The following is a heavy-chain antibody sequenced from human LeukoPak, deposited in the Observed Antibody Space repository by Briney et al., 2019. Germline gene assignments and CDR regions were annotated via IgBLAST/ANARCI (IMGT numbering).Heavy chain of an antibody. CDR1: GGSFSGYY. CDR2: INHSGST. D-gene: IGHD3-10*01. J-gene: IGHJ6*02. Sequence: TSETLSLTCAVYGGSFSGYYWSWIRQPPGKGLEWIGEINHSGSTNYNPSLKSRVTISVDTSKNQFSLKLSSVTAADTAVYYCARGVGRGRYYGMDVWGQGTTVTVSS. CDR3: ARGVGRGRYYGMDV. V-gene: IGHV4-34*01.